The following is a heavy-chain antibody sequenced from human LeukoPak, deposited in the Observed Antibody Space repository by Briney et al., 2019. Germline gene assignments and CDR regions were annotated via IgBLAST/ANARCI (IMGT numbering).Heavy chain of an antibody. Sequence: PSETLSLTCIVSGDSVTGRFWSWVRQSPGKALEWIGCVSHSEHTRYNSSLRSRVSLSLDTSQNQFSLRLSSVTAADTAIYYCARGCFGPAYYFDIWGQGALVTVAS. CDR3: ARGCFGPAYYFDI. D-gene: IGHD3-3*01. J-gene: IGHJ4*02. CDR1: GDSVTGRF. CDR2: VSHSEHT. V-gene: IGHV4-59*02.